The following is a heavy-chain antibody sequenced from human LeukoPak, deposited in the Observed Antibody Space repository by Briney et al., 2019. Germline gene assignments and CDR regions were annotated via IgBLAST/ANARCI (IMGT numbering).Heavy chain of an antibody. Sequence: PGGSLRLSCAASGFTFSSYSMNWVRKAPGKGLEWVSSISSSSSYIYYADSVKGRFTISRDNAKNSLYLQMNSLRAEDTAVYYCARRMYYYDSSGYKTDDAFDIWGQGTMVTVSS. J-gene: IGHJ3*02. CDR3: ARRMYYYDSSGYKTDDAFDI. CDR1: GFTFSSYS. CDR2: ISSSSSYI. D-gene: IGHD3-22*01. V-gene: IGHV3-21*01.